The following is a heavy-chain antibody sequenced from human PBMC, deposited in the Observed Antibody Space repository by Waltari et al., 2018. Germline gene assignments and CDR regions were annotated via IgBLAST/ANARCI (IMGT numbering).Heavy chain of an antibody. D-gene: IGHD3-10*01. CDR1: GGSFSGYY. V-gene: IGHV4-34*01. CDR2: INHSGST. Sequence: QVQLQQWGAGLLKPSETLSLTCAVYGGSFSGYYWSWIRQPPGKGLEWIGEINHSGSTNYNPSLKSRVTISVDTSKNQFSLKLSSVTAADTAVYYCARGRMVRGVISFRYYYYMDVWGKGTTVTVSS. CDR3: ARGRMVRGVISFRYYYYMDV. J-gene: IGHJ6*03.